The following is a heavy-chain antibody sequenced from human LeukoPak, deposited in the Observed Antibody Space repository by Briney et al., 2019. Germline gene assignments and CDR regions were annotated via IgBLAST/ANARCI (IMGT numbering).Heavy chain of an antibody. V-gene: IGHV3-53*01. CDR2: IYSGGST. J-gene: IGHJ4*02. CDR3: AKARYCSSTSCYRHFDY. Sequence: GGSLRLSCAASGFTVSSNYMSWVRQAPGKGLEWVSVIYSGGSTYYADSVKGRFTISRDNSKNTLYLQMNSLRAEDTAVYYCAKARYCSSTSCYRHFDYWGQGTLVTVSS. D-gene: IGHD2-2*02. CDR1: GFTVSSNY.